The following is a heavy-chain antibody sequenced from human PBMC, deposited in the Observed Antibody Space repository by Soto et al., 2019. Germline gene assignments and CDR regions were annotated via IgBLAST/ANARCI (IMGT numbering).Heavy chain of an antibody. CDR2: MYYSGST. Sequence: SETLSLTCTVSGGSISSSSYYWGWIRQPPGKGLEWIGSMYYSGSTYYNPSLKSRVTISVDTSKNQFSLKLSSVTAADTAVYYCARSKYDYVWGSYRSNWFDPWGQGTLVTVSS. V-gene: IGHV4-39*01. CDR1: GGSISSSSYY. D-gene: IGHD3-16*02. CDR3: ARSKYDYVWGSYRSNWFDP. J-gene: IGHJ5*02.